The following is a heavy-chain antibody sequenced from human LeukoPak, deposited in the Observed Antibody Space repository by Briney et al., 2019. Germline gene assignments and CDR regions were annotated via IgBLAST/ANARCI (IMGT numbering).Heavy chain of an antibody. D-gene: IGHD2-15*01. J-gene: IGHJ3*02. CDR2: INHSGST. CDR1: GGSFSGYY. V-gene: IGHV4-34*01. Sequence: SETLSLTCAVYGGSFSGYYWSWIRQPPGKGLEWIGEINHSGSTNYNPSLKSRVTISVDTSKNQFSLKLSSVTAADTAVYYCARGPLDIVVVVAATLRAFDIWGQGTMVTVSS. CDR3: ARGPLDIVVVVAATLRAFDI.